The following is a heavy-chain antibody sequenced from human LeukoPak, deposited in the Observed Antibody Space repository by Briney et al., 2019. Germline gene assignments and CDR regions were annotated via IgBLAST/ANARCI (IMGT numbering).Heavy chain of an antibody. CDR2: ISSSSSTI. D-gene: IGHD3-3*01. Sequence: PGGSLRLSCAASGFTFSSYSMNWVRQAPGKGLEWVSYISSSSSTIYYADSVKGRFTISRDNSKITLYLQMNGLRAEDTAVYYCAKDLRFLEWAFDYWGQGTLVTVSS. V-gene: IGHV3-48*01. J-gene: IGHJ4*02. CDR1: GFTFSSYS. CDR3: AKDLRFLEWAFDY.